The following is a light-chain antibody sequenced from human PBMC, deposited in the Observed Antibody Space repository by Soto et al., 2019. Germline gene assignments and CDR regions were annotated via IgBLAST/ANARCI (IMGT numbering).Light chain of an antibody. Sequence: QSALTQPRSVSGSPGQSVTISCTGTSSDVGGYNYVSRYQQHPGKAPKLMIYDVSKRPSGVPDRFSGSKSGNTASLTISGLQAEDEADYYCCSYAGNGVVFGGGTKVTVL. CDR1: SSDVGGYNY. CDR2: DVS. V-gene: IGLV2-11*01. J-gene: IGLJ2*01. CDR3: CSYAGNGVV.